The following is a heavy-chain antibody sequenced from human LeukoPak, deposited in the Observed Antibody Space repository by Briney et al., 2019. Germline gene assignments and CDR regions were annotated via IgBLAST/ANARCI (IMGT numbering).Heavy chain of an antibody. CDR1: GFTFSTYA. CDR3: ARDRPYYGP. CDR2: ISGSGGST. D-gene: IGHD3-10*01. V-gene: IGHV3-23*01. Sequence: GGSLRLSCAASGFTFSTYAMSWVRQVPGKGLEWVSSISGSGGSTYYADSVKGRFTIFRDISKNTVFLQMNSLRADDTAVYYCARDRPYYGPWGQGTLVTVSS. J-gene: IGHJ5*02.